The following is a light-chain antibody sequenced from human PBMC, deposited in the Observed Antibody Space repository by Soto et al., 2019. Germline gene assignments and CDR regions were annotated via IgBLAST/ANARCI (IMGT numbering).Light chain of an antibody. V-gene: IGKV1D-12*01. J-gene: IGKJ5*01. CDR1: QDISKW. Sequence: DIQMTQSPSSVSASVGDRVTITCRASQDISKWIAWYQQKPGRAPKLLIHTASTIQREDPSRFSVSGSGTAFTLTISSLQPEDFATYYCQEAYSFPVTFGLGTRLEIK. CDR2: TAS. CDR3: QEAYSFPVT.